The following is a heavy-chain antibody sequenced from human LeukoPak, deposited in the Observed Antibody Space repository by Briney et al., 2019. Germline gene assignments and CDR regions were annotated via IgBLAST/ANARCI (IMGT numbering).Heavy chain of an antibody. Sequence: GGSLRLSCAASGFTFSSYSMNWVRQAPGKGLEWVSSISSSSSYIYYADSAKGRFTISRDNAKNSLYLQMNSLRAEDTAVYYCARLSIISGYYPGFDYWGQGTLVTVSS. CDR2: ISSSSSYI. CDR1: GFTFSSYS. V-gene: IGHV3-21*01. J-gene: IGHJ4*02. D-gene: IGHD3-22*01. CDR3: ARLSIISGYYPGFDY.